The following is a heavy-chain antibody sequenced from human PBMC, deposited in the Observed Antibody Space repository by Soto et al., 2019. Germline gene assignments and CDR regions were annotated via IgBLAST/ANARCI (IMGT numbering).Heavy chain of an antibody. V-gene: IGHV3-7*05. D-gene: IGHD6-13*01. CDR3: ARHQRIAPSRGVYSQYYGMDV. J-gene: IGHJ6*02. Sequence: EVQLVESGGGLVQPGGSLRLSCATSGFSFNFFWMAWVRQAPGKGLEWVANINKDGSEKYYVDSVEGRFTVSRDNAKKSVDLQMNSLSVDDTAVYYCARHQRIAPSRGVYSQYYGMDVWGQGTTVTVSS. CDR2: INKDGSEK. CDR1: GFSFNFFW.